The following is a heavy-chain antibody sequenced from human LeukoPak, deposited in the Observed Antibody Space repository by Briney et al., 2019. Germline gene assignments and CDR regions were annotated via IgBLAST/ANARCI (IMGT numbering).Heavy chain of an antibody. Sequence: GGSLRLSCAASGFMFTSYGMHWVRQIPGKGLEWVASMEYDGTTKSYPDYVKGRMTISRDNSKNTLYLHMNSLRAEDTAVYYCAKAQVAYYDSSGPNHWGQGTQVTVSS. J-gene: IGHJ5*02. CDR3: AKAQVAYYDSSGPNH. D-gene: IGHD3-22*01. V-gene: IGHV3-30*02. CDR1: GFMFTSYG. CDR2: MEYDGTTK.